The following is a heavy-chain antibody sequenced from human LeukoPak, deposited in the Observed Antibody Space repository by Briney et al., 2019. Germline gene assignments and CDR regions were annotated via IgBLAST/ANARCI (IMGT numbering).Heavy chain of an antibody. CDR2: ISGGGDIT. CDR3: AKALYGGHDY. CDR1: GFNFANHA. D-gene: IGHD4-23*01. Sequence: LTGGSLRLSCAASGFNFANHAMSWVRQTPGKGLEWVSAISGGGDITYYADSVTGRFTISRDNSKNTLSLQMNSLRAEDTAVYYCAKALYGGHDYWGQGTLVTVSS. J-gene: IGHJ4*02. V-gene: IGHV3-23*01.